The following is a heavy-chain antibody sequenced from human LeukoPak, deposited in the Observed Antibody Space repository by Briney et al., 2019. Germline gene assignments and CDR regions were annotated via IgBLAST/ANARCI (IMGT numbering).Heavy chain of an antibody. V-gene: IGHV3-21*01. D-gene: IGHD1-26*01. CDR3: ARDLGGSYYEGVHDY. CDR1: GSTFSSYS. CDR2: ISSSSSYI. Sequence: GGSLRLSCAASGSTFSSYSMNWVRQAPGKGLEWVSSISSSSSYIYYADSVKGRFTISRDNAKNSLYLQMNSLRAEDTAVYYCARDLGGSYYEGVHDYWGQGTLVTVSS. J-gene: IGHJ4*02.